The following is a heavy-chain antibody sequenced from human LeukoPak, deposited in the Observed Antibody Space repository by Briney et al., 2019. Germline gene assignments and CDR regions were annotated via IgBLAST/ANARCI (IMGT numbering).Heavy chain of an antibody. CDR3: AKEIWPTVTTPGRTYFEY. Sequence: SGGTLRLSCAASGFTFRSYGMSWVRQAPGKGLEWVSSISSSSYIYYADSVKGRSTISRDNSKNTLYLQMNSLRAEDTAVYYCAKEIWPTVTTPGRTYFEYWGQGALVTVSS. J-gene: IGHJ4*02. CDR1: GFTFRSYG. D-gene: IGHD4-17*01. V-gene: IGHV3-21*01. CDR2: ISSSSYI.